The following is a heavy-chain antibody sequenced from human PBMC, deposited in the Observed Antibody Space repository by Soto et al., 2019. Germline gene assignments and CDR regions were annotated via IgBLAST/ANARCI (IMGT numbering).Heavy chain of an antibody. CDR2: INSNTGGT. J-gene: IGHJ4*02. Sequence: ASVKVSCKASGYTFKDYFLHWVRQAPGQGLEWMGWINSNTGGTNYAQKFQGRVTMTRDTPISTAYMELSRLTSDDTAVYHCARESVVTGTHHFDYWGQGNLVTVSS. V-gene: IGHV1-2*02. D-gene: IGHD1-7*01. CDR3: ARESVVTGTHHFDY. CDR1: GYTFKDYF.